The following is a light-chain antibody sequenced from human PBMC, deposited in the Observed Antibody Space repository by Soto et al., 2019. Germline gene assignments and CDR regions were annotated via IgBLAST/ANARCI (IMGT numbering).Light chain of an antibody. CDR3: QKYTRAPFT. V-gene: IGKV1-27*01. Sequence: DIQMTQSPSSLSASVGDRVTINCRASQGIDTYLAWYQQKPGQVPKLLIYAASTLQSGLPSRFSDSGSWTDFTLTIRSLQPEDVAHYFCQKYTRAPFTFGPGTKVDIK. CDR2: AAS. CDR1: QGIDTY. J-gene: IGKJ3*01.